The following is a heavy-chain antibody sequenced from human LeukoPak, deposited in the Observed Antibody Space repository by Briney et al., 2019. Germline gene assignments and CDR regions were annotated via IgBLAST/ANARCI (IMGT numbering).Heavy chain of an antibody. Sequence: ASVKVSCKASGYTSTSYYMHWVRQAPGQGLEWMGIINPSGGSTSYAQKFQGRVTMTRDTSTSTVYMELSSLRSEDTAVYYCARSLGYYYDSSGYPDYWGQGTLVTVSS. CDR1: GYTSTSYY. CDR3: ARSLGYYYDSSGYPDY. J-gene: IGHJ4*02. CDR2: INPSGGST. V-gene: IGHV1-46*01. D-gene: IGHD3-22*01.